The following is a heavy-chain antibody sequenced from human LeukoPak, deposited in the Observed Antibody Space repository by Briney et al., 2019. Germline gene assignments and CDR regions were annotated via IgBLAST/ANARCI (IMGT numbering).Heavy chain of an antibody. V-gene: IGHV3-23*01. J-gene: IGHJ4*02. CDR2: ISGSGGST. CDR3: ARGERRFDY. CDR1: GFTFSTYA. Sequence: GGSLRLSCAASGFTFSTYAMSWFRQVPGKGLEWVSAISGSGGSTYYADSVKGRFTISRDNSKNTLYLQMNSLRAEDTAVYYCARGERRFDYWGQGTLVTVSS. D-gene: IGHD1-26*01.